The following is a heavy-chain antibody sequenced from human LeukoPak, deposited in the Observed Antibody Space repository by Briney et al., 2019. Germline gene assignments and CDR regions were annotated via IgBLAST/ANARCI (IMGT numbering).Heavy chain of an antibody. J-gene: IGHJ5*02. D-gene: IGHD3-10*01. V-gene: IGHV3-30*02. Sequence: GGSLLLSCAASGFTFSSYGMHWVRQAPGKGLEWVAFIRYDGSNKYYADSVKGRFTISRDNSKNTLYLEMNSLRVEGTAVYYCAKDLMRDRWFGESWGQGTLVTVSS. CDR2: IRYDGSNK. CDR3: AKDLMRDRWFGES. CDR1: GFTFSSYG.